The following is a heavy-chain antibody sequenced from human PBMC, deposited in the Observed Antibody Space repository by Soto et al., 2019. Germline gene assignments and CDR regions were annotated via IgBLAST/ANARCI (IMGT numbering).Heavy chain of an antibody. CDR2: ISSSGSTI. Sequence: EVQLVESGGGLVQPGGSLRLSCAASGFTFSSYEMNWVRQAPGKGLEWVSYISSSGSTIYYEDSVKGRFTISRDNAKNSLFLLMNSLRAEDPAVYYCARWGPHYYGSVSYQGYYYYYGMDVWGQGTTVTVSS. V-gene: IGHV3-48*03. CDR1: GFTFSSYE. D-gene: IGHD3-10*01. J-gene: IGHJ6*02. CDR3: ARWGPHYYGSVSYQGYYYYYGMDV.